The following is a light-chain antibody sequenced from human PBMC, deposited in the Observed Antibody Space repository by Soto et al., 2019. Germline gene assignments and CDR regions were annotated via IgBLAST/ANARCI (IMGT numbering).Light chain of an antibody. Sequence: QPVLTQSPSASASLGASVKLTCTLSSGHSSNAIAWHQQQPEKGPRYLMKLNSDGSHTKGDGIPDRFSASSSGAERHLIVSSLQSEDEADYYCQTWGTGIQVFGGGTKVTVL. V-gene: IGLV4-69*01. CDR1: SGHSSNA. CDR2: LNSDGSH. J-gene: IGLJ3*02. CDR3: QTWGTGIQV.